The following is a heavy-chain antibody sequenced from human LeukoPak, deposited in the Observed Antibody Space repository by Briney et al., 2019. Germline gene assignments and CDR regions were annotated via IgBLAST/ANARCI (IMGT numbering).Heavy chain of an antibody. CDR1: GGSISSYY. J-gene: IGHJ3*02. CDR2: IYTSGST. Sequence: SETLSLTCTVSGGSISSYYWSWIRQPAGKGLEWIGRIYTSGSTNYNPSLKSRVTMSVDTSKNQFSLKLSSVTAADTAVYYCARDTETQYYYDSSGYPPRGDAFDIWGRGTMVTVSS. D-gene: IGHD3-22*01. V-gene: IGHV4-4*07. CDR3: ARDTETQYYYDSSGYPPRGDAFDI.